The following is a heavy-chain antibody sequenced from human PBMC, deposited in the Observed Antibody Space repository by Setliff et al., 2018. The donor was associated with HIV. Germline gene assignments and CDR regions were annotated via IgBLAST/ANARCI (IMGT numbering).Heavy chain of an antibody. V-gene: IGHV1-18*01. CDR1: GYSFSNYA. J-gene: IGHJ5*02. CDR2: ISGYNGWT. CDR3: AGVPGGGGNWFDP. Sequence: ASVKVSCKASGYSFSNYAMNWVRQAPGQGLEWMGLISGYNGWTKYPLQFQDRVTMTSDTSTSTVYMELTSLTSEDTAMYFCAGVPGGGGNWFDPWGQGTLVTVSS. D-gene: IGHD3-16*01.